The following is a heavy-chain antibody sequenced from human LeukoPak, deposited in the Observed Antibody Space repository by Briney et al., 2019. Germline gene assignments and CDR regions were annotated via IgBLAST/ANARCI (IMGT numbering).Heavy chain of an antibody. CDR1: GGSFSGYY. CDR3: ARVRKAAAGRGGFDY. J-gene: IGHJ4*02. D-gene: IGHD6-13*01. V-gene: IGHV4-34*01. Sequence: PSETLSLTCADYGGSFSGYYWSWIRQPPGKGLEWIGEINHSGSTNYDPSLKSRVTISVDTSKNQFSLKLSSVTAADTAVYYCARVRKAAAGRGGFDYWGQGTLVTVSS. CDR2: INHSGST.